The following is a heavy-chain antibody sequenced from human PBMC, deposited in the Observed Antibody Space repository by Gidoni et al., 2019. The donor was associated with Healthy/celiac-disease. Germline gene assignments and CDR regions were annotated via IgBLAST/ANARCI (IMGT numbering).Heavy chain of an antibody. Sequence: EVQLLESGGGLVQPGGSLRLSCAASGFTFSSYAMSWVRQAPGKGLEWGSAISGSGGSTYYADSVKGRFTISRDNSKNTLYLQMNSLRAEDTAVYYCAKEGATYYYDSSGYFDYWGQGTLVTVSS. CDR2: ISGSGGST. V-gene: IGHV3-23*01. D-gene: IGHD3-22*01. J-gene: IGHJ4*02. CDR1: GFTFSSYA. CDR3: AKEGATYYYDSSGYFDY.